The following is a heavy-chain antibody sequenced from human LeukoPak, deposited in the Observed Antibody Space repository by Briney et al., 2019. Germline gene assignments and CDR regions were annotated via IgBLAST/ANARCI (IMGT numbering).Heavy chain of an antibody. D-gene: IGHD3-3*01. CDR3: ASDRAYDFWSGSEPANHNLDY. Sequence: ASVKVSCKASGYTFTSYGISWVRQAPGQGLEWMGWISAYNGNTNYAQKLQGRVTMTTDTSTSTAYMELRSLRSDDTAVYYCASDRAYDFWSGSEPANHNLDYWGQGTLVTVSS. CDR1: GYTFTSYG. CDR2: ISAYNGNT. J-gene: IGHJ4*02. V-gene: IGHV1-18*01.